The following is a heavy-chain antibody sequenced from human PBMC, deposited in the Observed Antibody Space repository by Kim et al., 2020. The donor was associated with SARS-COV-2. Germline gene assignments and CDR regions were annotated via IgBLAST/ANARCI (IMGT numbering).Heavy chain of an antibody. Sequence: ASVKVSCKASGYTFTSFAINWVRQVPGQGLECMGWISTATGIPTYAQGFTGRFVFSLDTSVNTAYLEISSLEAEDTALYYCAREGPYTTDWTGKYWGQGTLVTVSS. CDR3: AREGPYTTDWTGKY. CDR1: GYTFTSFA. V-gene: IGHV7-4-1*02. D-gene: IGHD2-8*02. CDR2: ISTATGIP. J-gene: IGHJ4*02.